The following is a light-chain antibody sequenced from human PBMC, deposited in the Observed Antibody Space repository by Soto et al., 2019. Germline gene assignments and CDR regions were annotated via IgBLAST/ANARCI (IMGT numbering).Light chain of an antibody. CDR1: SSNIGSNY. CDR2: RNN. V-gene: IGLV1-47*01. J-gene: IGLJ2*01. CDR3: AAWDDSLRVV. Sequence: QSVLTQAPSASGTPGHRVTISCSGSSSNIGSNYVYWYQQLPGTAPKLLIYRNNQRPSGVPDRFSGSKSGTSASLAISGLRSEDEADYYCAAWDDSLRVVFGGGTKLTVL.